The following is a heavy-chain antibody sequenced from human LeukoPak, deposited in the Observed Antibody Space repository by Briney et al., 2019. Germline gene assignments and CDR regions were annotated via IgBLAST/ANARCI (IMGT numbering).Heavy chain of an antibody. CDR2: ISGSGGDT. CDR1: GFTFSDFG. V-gene: IGHV3-23*01. CDR3: AKNRGDLLSSRVGCDY. J-gene: IGHJ4*02. D-gene: IGHD3-16*01. Sequence: GGSLRLSCAASGFTFSDFGMTWVRQAPGKGLEWVSGISGSGGDTYYADSVKGRFTISRDNPKITLYLQMNTLGAEDTAIYYCAKNRGDLLSSRVGCDYWGQGALVTVSS.